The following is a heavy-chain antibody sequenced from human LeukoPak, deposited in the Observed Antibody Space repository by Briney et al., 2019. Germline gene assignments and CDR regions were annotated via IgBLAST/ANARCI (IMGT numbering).Heavy chain of an antibody. Sequence: SETLSLTCTASGGSISGQYWSLIRQPPGKGLEWIGYIYYTGITKYNPSLKSRVTISVDTSKNQFSLRLTSVTAADTAVYYCARVSFHYHSGNYGWYFDSWGQGTLVTVSS. CDR2: IYYTGIT. J-gene: IGHJ4*02. V-gene: IGHV4-59*11. CDR3: ARVSFHYHSGNYGWYFDS. CDR1: GGSISGQY. D-gene: IGHD3-10*01.